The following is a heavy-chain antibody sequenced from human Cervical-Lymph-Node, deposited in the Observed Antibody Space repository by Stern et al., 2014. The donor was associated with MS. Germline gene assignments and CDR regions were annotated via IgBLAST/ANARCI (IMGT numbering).Heavy chain of an antibody. J-gene: IGHJ4*02. CDR2: ITNVGST. D-gene: IGHD1-1*01. CDR1: GFTVRRGY. Sequence: EVQLVESGGGVIQPGGSLRLSCTASGFTVRRGYMTWVRQAPGKGLEWFSLITNVGSTFYTDSVKGRFTISRDDSKNTVYLHMTSLRAEDTAMYYCARDTSSPERSDWWGQGTLVTVSS. V-gene: IGHV3-53*01. CDR3: ARDTSSPERSDW.